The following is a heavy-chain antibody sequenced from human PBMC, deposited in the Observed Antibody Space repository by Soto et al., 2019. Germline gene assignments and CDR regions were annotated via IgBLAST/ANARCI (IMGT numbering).Heavy chain of an antibody. CDR3: ANAPAIVLVPAAMGGDY. CDR1: GFTFSSYG. CDR2: ISYDGSNK. D-gene: IGHD2-2*01. Sequence: QVQLVESGGGVVQPGRSLRVSCAASGFTFSSYGMHWVRQAPGKGLEWVAVISYDGSNKYYADSVKGRFTISRDNSKNTLYLQMNSLRAEDTAAYYCANAPAIVLVPAAMGGDYWGQGTLVTVSS. V-gene: IGHV3-30*18. J-gene: IGHJ4*02.